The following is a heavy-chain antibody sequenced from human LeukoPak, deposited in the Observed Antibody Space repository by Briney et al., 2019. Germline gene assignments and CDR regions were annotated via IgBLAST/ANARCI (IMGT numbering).Heavy chain of an antibody. D-gene: IGHD2-8*01. CDR3: ARVRLWTNGDPDY. CDR1: GFTFSSYS. J-gene: IGHJ4*02. Sequence: GGSLGLSCAASGFTFSSYSMNWVRQAPGKGLEWVSYISSSSSTIYYADSVKGRFTISRDNAKNSLYLQMNSLRAENTAVYYCARVRLWTNGDPDYWGQGTLVTVSS. V-gene: IGHV3-48*01. CDR2: ISSSSSTI.